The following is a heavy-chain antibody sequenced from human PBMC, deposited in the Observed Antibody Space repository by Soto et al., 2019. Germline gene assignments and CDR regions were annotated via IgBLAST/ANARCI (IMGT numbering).Heavy chain of an antibody. CDR2: ISYDGSNK. D-gene: IGHD3-22*01. V-gene: IGHV3-30-3*01. J-gene: IGHJ4*02. CDR1: GFTFSSYA. Sequence: QVQLVESGGGVVQPGRSLRLSCAASGFTFSSYAMHWVRQAPGKGLEWVAVISYDGSNKYYADSVKGRFTISRDNSKNTLYLQMNSLRAEDTAVYYCAKGGVGYYDSSGKPFDYWGQGTLVTVSS. CDR3: AKGGVGYYDSSGKPFDY.